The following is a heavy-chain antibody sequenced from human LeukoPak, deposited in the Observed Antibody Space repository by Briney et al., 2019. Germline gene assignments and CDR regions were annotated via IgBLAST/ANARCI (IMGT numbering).Heavy chain of an antibody. CDR1: XXSXSSSSYY. CDR2: IYYSGST. CDR3: ARHLEAVVVVAA. Sequence: PSETLSLTCTXXXXSXSSSSYYWGWIRQPPGKGLEWIGSIYYSGSTYYNPSLKSRVTISVDTSKNQFSLKLSSVTAADTAVYYCARHLEAVVVVAAWGQGTMVTVSS. V-gene: IGHV4-39*01. J-gene: IGHJ3*01. D-gene: IGHD2-15*01.